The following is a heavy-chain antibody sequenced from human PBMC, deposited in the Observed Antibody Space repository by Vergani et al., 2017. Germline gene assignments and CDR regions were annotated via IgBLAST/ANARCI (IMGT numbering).Heavy chain of an antibody. CDR2: ISYDGSNK. CDR1: GFTFSSYG. J-gene: IGHJ4*02. D-gene: IGHD4-17*01. CDR3: AKEDYGDYGYFDY. V-gene: IGHV3-30*18. Sequence: VQLLESGGGLVQPGGSLRLSCAASGFTFSSYGMHWVRQAPGKGLEWVAVISYDGSNKYYADSVKGRFTISRDNSKNTLYLQMNSLRAEDTAVYYCAKEDYGDYGYFDYWGQGTLVTVSS.